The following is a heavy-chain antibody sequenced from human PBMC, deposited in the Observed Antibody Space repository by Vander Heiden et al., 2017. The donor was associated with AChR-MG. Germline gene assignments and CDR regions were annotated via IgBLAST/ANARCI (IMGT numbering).Heavy chain of an antibody. CDR1: GFTFSSYA. CDR3: ARGGYSSTWYSDY. D-gene: IGHD2-2*01. J-gene: IGHJ4*02. Sequence: QVQLVESGGGVVQPGRSLRLSCAASGFTFSSYAMHWVRQAPGKGLEGVAVISSDGFNKYYADSVKGRFTISRDNSKNTLYLLMNSLRAEDTVVYYCARGGYSSTWYSDYWGQGTLVTVSS. CDR2: ISSDGFNK. V-gene: IGHV3-30-3*01.